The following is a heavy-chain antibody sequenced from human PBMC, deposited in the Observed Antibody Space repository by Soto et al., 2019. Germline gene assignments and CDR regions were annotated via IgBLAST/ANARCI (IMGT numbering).Heavy chain of an antibody. D-gene: IGHD5-12*01. CDR1: GGSISSYY. V-gene: IGHV4-59*01. Sequence: QVQLQESGPGLVKPSETLSLTCTVSGGSISSYYWSWIRQPPGKGLEWIGYIYNSGSTNYNPSLKSRVTISVDTSKNQFSLKLSSVTAADTAVYYCARGLNGYNLYWGQGTLVTVSS. J-gene: IGHJ4*02. CDR2: IYNSGST. CDR3: ARGLNGYNLY.